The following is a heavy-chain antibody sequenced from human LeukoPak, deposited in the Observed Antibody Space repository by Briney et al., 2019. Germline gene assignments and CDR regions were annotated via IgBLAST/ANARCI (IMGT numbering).Heavy chain of an antibody. CDR1: GFTFSTYT. V-gene: IGHV3-30*04. J-gene: IGHJ4*02. D-gene: IGHD3-22*01. CDR2: ISLDGIKQ. CDR3: AKEGDPDYYDSSGYLDY. Sequence: PGGSLRLSCSASGFTFSTYTMHWVRQAPGKGLEWVAAISLDGIKQYYAESVKGRFTISRDNSKKMLYLQMNSLRAEDTAVYYCAKEGDPDYYDSSGYLDYWGQGTLVTVSS.